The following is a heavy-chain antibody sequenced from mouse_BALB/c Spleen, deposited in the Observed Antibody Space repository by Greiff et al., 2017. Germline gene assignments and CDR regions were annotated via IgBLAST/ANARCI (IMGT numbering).Heavy chain of an antibody. CDR1: GYTFTSYY. CDR3: ARFDYDGAWFAY. D-gene: IGHD2-4*01. CDR2: IYPGNVNT. Sequence: VQRVESGPELVKPGASVRISCKASGYTFTSYYIHWVKQRPGQGLEWIGWIYPGNVNTKYNEKFKGKATLTADKSSSTAYMQLSSLTSEDSAVYFCARFDYDGAWFAYWGQGTLVTVSA. J-gene: IGHJ3*01. V-gene: IGHV1S56*01.